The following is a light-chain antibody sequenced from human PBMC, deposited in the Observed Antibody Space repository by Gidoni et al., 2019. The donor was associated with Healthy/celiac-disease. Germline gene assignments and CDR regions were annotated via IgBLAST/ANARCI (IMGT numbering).Light chain of an antibody. V-gene: IGKV3-15*01. J-gene: IGKJ2*01. CDR3: QQYNNWPPYT. Sequence: EIVMTQSPATLSVPPGERATLSCRASQSVSSNLAWYQQKPGQAPRLLIYGASTRATGIPARFSGSGSGTEFILTISSLQSEDFAVYYCQQYNNWPPYTFGQGTKLEIK. CDR2: GAS. CDR1: QSVSSN.